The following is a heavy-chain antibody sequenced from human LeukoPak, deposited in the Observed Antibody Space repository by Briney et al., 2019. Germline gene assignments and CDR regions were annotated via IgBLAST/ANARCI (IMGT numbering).Heavy chain of an antibody. Sequence: GGSLRLSCAVSGFTFSDFYMSWIRQAPGKGLEWVSYITSAGRAIYYADSVQGRFTISRDNARNSLYLQMNGLRAEDTAVYYCASDIVATSGDFWGQGTLVTVSS. CDR2: ITSAGRAI. D-gene: IGHD5-12*01. CDR3: ASDIVATSGDF. V-gene: IGHV3-11*01. J-gene: IGHJ4*02. CDR1: GFTFSDFY.